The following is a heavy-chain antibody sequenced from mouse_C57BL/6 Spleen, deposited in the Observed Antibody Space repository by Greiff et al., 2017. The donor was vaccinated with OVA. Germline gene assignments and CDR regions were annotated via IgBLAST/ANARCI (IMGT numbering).Heavy chain of an antibody. D-gene: IGHD3-2*02. V-gene: IGHV1-53*01. CDR3: ARSDSSGLVSFDY. CDR1: GYTFTSYW. CDR2: INPSNGGT. Sequence: QVQLQQPGTELVKPGASVKLSCKASGYTFTSYWMHWVKQRPGQGLEWIGNINPSNGGTNYNEKFKSKATLTVDKSSSTAYMLLSSLTSEDSAVYYCARSDSSGLVSFDYWGQGTTLTVSS. J-gene: IGHJ2*01.